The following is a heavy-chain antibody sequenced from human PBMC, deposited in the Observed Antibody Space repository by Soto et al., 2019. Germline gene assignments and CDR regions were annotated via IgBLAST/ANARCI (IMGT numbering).Heavy chain of an antibody. V-gene: IGHV3-11*05. CDR3: AREDCSGGSCYSGVDD. CDR2: ISSSSSYT. J-gene: IGHJ4*02. D-gene: IGHD2-15*01. Sequence: QVQLVESGGGLVKPGGSLRLSCAASGFTFSDYYMSWIRQAPGKGLEWVSYISSSSSYTNYADSVKGRFTISRDNAKNSLYLQMNSLRAADTAAYYCAREDCSGGSCYSGVDDWGQGTLVTVSS. CDR1: GFTFSDYY.